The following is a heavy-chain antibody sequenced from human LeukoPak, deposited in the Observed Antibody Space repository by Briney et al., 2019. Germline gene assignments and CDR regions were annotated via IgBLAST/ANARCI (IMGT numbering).Heavy chain of an antibody. CDR3: AREKDFGVVISPRYYYYYMDV. CDR1: GGTFSSYT. D-gene: IGHD3-3*01. J-gene: IGHJ6*03. Sequence: GASVKVSCKASGGTFSSYTISWVRQAPGQGLEWMGRIIPILGIANYAQKFQGRVTITADKSTSTAYMELSSLRSEDTAVYYCAREKDFGVVISPRYYYYYMDVWGKGTTVTVSS. V-gene: IGHV1-69*04. CDR2: IIPILGIA.